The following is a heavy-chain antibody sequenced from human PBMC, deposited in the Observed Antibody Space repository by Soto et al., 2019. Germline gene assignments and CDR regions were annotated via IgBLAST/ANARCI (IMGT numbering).Heavy chain of an antibody. CDR1: GGSISGSNW. D-gene: IGHD3-10*01. Sequence: SETLSLTCAVSGGSISGSNWWSWVRQPPGKGLEWIGEIYHSGSTNYNPSLKSRVTISVDKSKNQFSLKLSSVTAADTAVYYCAGNLNYYGSGSYYNDAFDIWGQGTMVTVSS. V-gene: IGHV4-4*02. CDR3: AGNLNYYGSGSYYNDAFDI. CDR2: IYHSGST. J-gene: IGHJ3*02.